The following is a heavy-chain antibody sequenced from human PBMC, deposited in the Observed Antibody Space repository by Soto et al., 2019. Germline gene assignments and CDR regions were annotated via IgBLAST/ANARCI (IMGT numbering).Heavy chain of an antibody. J-gene: IGHJ4*02. CDR2: ISYDRSTQ. Sequence: QVQLVESGGGMIQPGRSLRLSCAASGFTFSSYAMHWVRQAPGKRLERVAVISYDRSTQYYADSMKGRFTMSRDNSKNSLYLQTHTLRAGDTAVYFCARQTSGWSYYVDYRGLGTLVTVSS. V-gene: IGHV3-30-3*01. CDR3: ARQTSGWSYYVDY. CDR1: GFTFSSYA. D-gene: IGHD6-19*01.